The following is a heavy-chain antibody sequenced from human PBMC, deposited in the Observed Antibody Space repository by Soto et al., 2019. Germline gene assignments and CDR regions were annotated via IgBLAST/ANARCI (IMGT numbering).Heavy chain of an antibody. CDR3: ARIGYCSGGSCYSGTAFDP. CDR2: IYSGGST. J-gene: IGHJ5*02. V-gene: IGHV3-53*04. CDR1: GFTVSSNY. D-gene: IGHD2-15*01. Sequence: GGSLRLSCAASGFTVSSNYMSWVRQAPGKGLEWVSVIYSGGSTYYADSVKGRFTISRHNSTNTLYLQMNSLRAEDTAVYYCARIGYCSGGSCYSGTAFDPWGQGTLLTVSS.